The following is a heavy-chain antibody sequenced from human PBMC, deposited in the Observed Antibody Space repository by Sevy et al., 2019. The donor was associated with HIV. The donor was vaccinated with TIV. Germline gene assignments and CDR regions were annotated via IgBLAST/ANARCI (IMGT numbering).Heavy chain of an antibody. D-gene: IGHD5-12*01. CDR3: ARVIVATTYPIRVHESDI. CDR1: GYRFTNYW. J-gene: IGHJ3*02. CDR2: IYPGDSDT. Sequence: GESLKISCKGSGYRFTNYWLGWVRQMPGKGLEWMGMIYPGDSDTRYSPPFQGQVSISADKSISTAYLQGTSLKASDTAMYYCARVIVATTYPIRVHESDIWGQGTMVTVSS. V-gene: IGHV5-51*01.